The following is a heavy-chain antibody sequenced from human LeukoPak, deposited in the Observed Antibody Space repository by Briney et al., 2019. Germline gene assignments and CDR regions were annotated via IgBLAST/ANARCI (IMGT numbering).Heavy chain of an antibody. CDR1: GGPISSATHY. Sequence: KSSDTLSLTCTLSGGPISSATHYWSWIRQPAGKGLEWIGRIYTAGSTDYNPSLRSRVTISVDTSKTQFSLNLTSVTAADTAVYYCASSKHMAALGLEYWGQGTLVTVSS. D-gene: IGHD5-24*01. V-gene: IGHV4-61*02. CDR2: IYTAGST. J-gene: IGHJ4*02. CDR3: ASSKHMAALGLEY.